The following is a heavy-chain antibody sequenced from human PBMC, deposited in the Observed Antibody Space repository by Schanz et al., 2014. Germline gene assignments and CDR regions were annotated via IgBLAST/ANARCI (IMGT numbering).Heavy chain of an antibody. D-gene: IGHD1-26*01. V-gene: IGHV3-21*01. Sequence: EVQLVESGGGLVKPGGSLRLSCAASGFAFSAYSMNWVRQAPGKGLEWVSSISSSGSYIYFPDSVKGRFTISRDNAKNSLYLQMNSLRDEDTAVYYCARDREAYSGTYSHFDYWGQGTLVTVSS. J-gene: IGHJ4*02. CDR3: ARDREAYSGTYSHFDY. CDR1: GFAFSAYS. CDR2: ISSSGSYI.